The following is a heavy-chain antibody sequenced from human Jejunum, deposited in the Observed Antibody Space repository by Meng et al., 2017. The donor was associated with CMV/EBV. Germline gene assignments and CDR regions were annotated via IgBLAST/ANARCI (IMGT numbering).Heavy chain of an antibody. Sequence: SGFTFSSYAMHWVRQAPGKGLEWVAVISHDERNKYYGDSVRGRFTISRDNSKNTLYLQMNGLITEDTAMYYCARDGRFLEGHWVYWGQGTLVTVSS. CDR2: ISHDERNK. CDR1: GFTFSSYA. J-gene: IGHJ4*02. D-gene: IGHD3-3*01. V-gene: IGHV3-30*04. CDR3: ARDGRFLEGHWVY.